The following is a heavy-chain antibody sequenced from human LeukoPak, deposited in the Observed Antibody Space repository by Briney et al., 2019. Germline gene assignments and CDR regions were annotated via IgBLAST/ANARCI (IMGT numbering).Heavy chain of an antibody. CDR2: ISGSGSST. V-gene: IGHV3-23*01. J-gene: IGHJ4*02. CDR3: AKDRQWELLIGAFDY. Sequence: GGSLRLSCAASGFTFSRYAMSWVRQAPGKGLEGVSGISGSGSSTYYADSVKGRFTISRDNPKNTLYLQMNSLRAEDTAVYYCAKDRQWELLIGAFDYWGQGTLVTVSS. CDR1: GFTFSRYA. D-gene: IGHD1-26*01.